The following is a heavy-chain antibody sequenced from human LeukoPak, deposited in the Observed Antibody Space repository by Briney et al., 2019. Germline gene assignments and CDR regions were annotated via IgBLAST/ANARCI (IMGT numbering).Heavy chain of an antibody. V-gene: IGHV4-39*01. CDR1: GGSISSSSYY. D-gene: IGHD4-17*01. Sequence: SETLSLTCTVSGGSISSSSYYWGWIRQPPGQGLEWIGSIYYSGSTYYNPSLKSRVTISVDTSKNQFSLKLSPVTAADTAVYYCARRATAGDYVGWFDPWGQGTLVTVSS. J-gene: IGHJ5*02. CDR2: IYYSGST. CDR3: ARRATAGDYVGWFDP.